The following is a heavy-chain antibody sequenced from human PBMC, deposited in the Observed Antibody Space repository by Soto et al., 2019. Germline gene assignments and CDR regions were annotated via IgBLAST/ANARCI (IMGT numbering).Heavy chain of an antibody. Sequence: PGESLKISCKGSGYSFTSYWISWVRQMPGKGLEWMGRIDPSDSYTNYSPSFQGHVTISADKSISTAYLQWSSLKASDTAMYYCAVPPRDGYPNYGMDVWGQAPTVTVSS. D-gene: IGHD5-12*01. J-gene: IGHJ6*02. CDR3: AVPPRDGYPNYGMDV. V-gene: IGHV5-10-1*01. CDR2: IDPSDSYT. CDR1: GYSFTSYW.